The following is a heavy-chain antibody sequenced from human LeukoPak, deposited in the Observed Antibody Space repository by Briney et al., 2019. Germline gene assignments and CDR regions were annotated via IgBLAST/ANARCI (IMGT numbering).Heavy chain of an antibody. CDR1: GFTFSSYW. D-gene: IGHD2-2*02. CDR2: IKSKTDGATI. J-gene: IGHJ4*02. CDR3: AKEARDIVVVPAAIRLDD. Sequence: GGSLRLSCAASGFTFSSYWMSWVRQAPGKGLEWVGRIKSKTDGATIDYAAPVKGRFTISRDDSKNTLYLQMNSLKTEDTAVYYCAKEARDIVVVPAAIRLDDWGQGTLVTVSS. V-gene: IGHV3-15*01.